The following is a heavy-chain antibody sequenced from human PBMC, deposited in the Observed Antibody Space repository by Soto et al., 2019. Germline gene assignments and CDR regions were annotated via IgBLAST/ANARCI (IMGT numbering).Heavy chain of an antibody. D-gene: IGHD2-2*01. CDR2: INPNSGGA. CDR3: ARSQGSSTSLEIYYYYYYGMDV. J-gene: IGHJ6*02. V-gene: IGHV1-2*02. Sequence: ASVKVSCKASGYTFTGYYMHWVRQAPGQGLEWMGWINPNSGGANYAQKFQGRVTMTRDESTSTAYMELSSLRSDDTAVYYCARSQGSSTSLEIYYYYYYGMDVWGQGTTVTVSS. CDR1: GYTFTGYY.